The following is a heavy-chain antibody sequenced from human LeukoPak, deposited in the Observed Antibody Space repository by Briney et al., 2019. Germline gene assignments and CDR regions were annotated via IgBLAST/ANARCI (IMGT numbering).Heavy chain of an antibody. CDR1: GFTFNYAW. Sequence: RGSLRLSCAASGFTFNYAWMSWVRQVPGKGLEWVGQTVSEIDGGTTDYATPVKGRFTISRDDSKSTLYLQMNSLKIEDTAVYYCTTDEDWNYARKDVWGQGATVIVSS. J-gene: IGHJ6*02. CDR3: TTDEDWNYARKDV. D-gene: IGHD1-7*01. CDR2: TVSEIDGGTT. V-gene: IGHV3-15*04.